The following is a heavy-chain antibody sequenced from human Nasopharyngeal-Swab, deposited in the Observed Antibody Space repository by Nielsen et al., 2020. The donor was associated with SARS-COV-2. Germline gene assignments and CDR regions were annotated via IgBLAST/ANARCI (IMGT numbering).Heavy chain of an antibody. CDR3: AKVYGGSEFDP. D-gene: IGHD4-23*01. J-gene: IGHJ5*02. V-gene: IGHV3-30*18. Sequence: GGSLRHSCAASGFTFSSYGMHWVRQAPGKGLEWVALISYDGSNKYYADSVKGRFTISRDNSKNTLYLQMNSLRAEDTAVYYCAKVYGGSEFDPWGQGTLVTVSS. CDR2: ISYDGSNK. CDR1: GFTFSSYG.